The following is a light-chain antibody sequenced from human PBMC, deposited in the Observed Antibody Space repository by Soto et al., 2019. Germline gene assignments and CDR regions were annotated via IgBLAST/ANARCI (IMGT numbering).Light chain of an antibody. Sequence: QSVLTQPASVSGSPGQSITISCTGTSSDVGAYNYVSWYQQHPGKAPKLMIFEVSDRPSGVSNRFSGSKSGNTASLTISELQAEDEADYYCSSYTSSNTLVFGGGTQLTVL. J-gene: IGLJ2*01. V-gene: IGLV2-14*01. CDR3: SSYTSSNTLV. CDR1: SSDVGAYNY. CDR2: EVS.